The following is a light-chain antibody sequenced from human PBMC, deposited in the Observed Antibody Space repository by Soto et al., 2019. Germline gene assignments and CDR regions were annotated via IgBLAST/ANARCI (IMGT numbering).Light chain of an antibody. Sequence: DIQMTQSPSTLSASVCFRATITFRASQNIIIWLAWYQQNPVKAPKLLIFDASSLESGVPSRFSGSGSGTEFTLTISSLQPDDFATYFCQFYNSYSDVFGQVTKVDIK. CDR2: DAS. CDR3: QFYNSYSDV. J-gene: IGKJ1*01. V-gene: IGKV1-5*01. CDR1: QNIIIW.